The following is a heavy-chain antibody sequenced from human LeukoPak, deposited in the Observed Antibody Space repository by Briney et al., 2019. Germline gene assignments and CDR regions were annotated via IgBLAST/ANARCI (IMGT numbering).Heavy chain of an antibody. D-gene: IGHD6-19*01. CDR3: AKDSTWGGGAVAGDFDY. CDR2: ISGTSDST. J-gene: IGHJ4*02. Sequence: GGSLRLSCAASGFIFSNYAMSWVRQAPGKGLECISIISGTSDSTYYADSVKGRFTISRDNSKNTLYLQMNSLRAEDTAVYYCAKDSTWGGGAVAGDFDYWGQGTLVTVSS. V-gene: IGHV3-23*01. CDR1: GFIFSNYA.